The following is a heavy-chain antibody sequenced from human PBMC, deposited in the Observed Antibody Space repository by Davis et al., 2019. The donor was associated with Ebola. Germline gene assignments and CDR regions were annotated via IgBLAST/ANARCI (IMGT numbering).Heavy chain of an antibody. V-gene: IGHV4-34*01. CDR3: ARVWSYYYYGMDV. Sequence: MPSETLSLTCAVYGGSFSGYYWNWIRQPPGKGLEWIGEINHSGSTNYNPSLKSRVTISVDTSKNQFSLKLSSVTAADTAVYYCARVWSYYYYGMDVWGQGTTVTVSS. CDR1: GGSFSGYY. D-gene: IGHD3-16*01. CDR2: INHSGST. J-gene: IGHJ6*02.